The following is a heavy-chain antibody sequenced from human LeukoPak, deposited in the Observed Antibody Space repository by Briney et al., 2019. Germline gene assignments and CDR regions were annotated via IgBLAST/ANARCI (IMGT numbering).Heavy chain of an antibody. CDR3: ARGPIFGVVISSSLSY. J-gene: IGHJ4*02. V-gene: IGHV3-64*01. CDR1: GFTFSSYA. D-gene: IGHD3-3*01. Sequence: GGSLRLSCAASGFTFSSYAMHWVRQAPGKGLEYVSAISSNGGSTYYANSVKGRFTISRDNSKNTLYLQMGSLRAEDMAVYYCARGPIFGVVISSSLSYWGQGTLVTVSS. CDR2: ISSNGGST.